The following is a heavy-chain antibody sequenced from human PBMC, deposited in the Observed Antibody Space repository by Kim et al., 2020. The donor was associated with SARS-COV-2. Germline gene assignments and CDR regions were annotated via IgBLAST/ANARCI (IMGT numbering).Heavy chain of an antibody. Sequence: NSGGTNYAQKFQGRVTRTRDTSISTAYMELSRLRSDDTAVYYCARGRTDYWGQGTLVTVSS. V-gene: IGHV1-2*02. CDR2: NSGGT. J-gene: IGHJ4*02. CDR3: ARGRTDY.